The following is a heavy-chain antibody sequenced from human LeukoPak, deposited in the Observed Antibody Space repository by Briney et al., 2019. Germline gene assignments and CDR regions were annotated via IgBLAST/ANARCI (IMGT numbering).Heavy chain of an antibody. D-gene: IGHD2-2*02. V-gene: IGHV3-23*01. Sequence: PGGSLRLSCAASGFTFSNYAMSWVRQAPGKGLEGVSGISGSGGSTYYADSVKGQFTISRDNSKNTLYLQMNSLRAEDTAIYYCARGRTQYCSSTSCYTGDYWGQGTLVTVSS. CDR3: ARGRTQYCSSTSCYTGDY. CDR1: GFTFSNYA. CDR2: ISGSGGST. J-gene: IGHJ4*02.